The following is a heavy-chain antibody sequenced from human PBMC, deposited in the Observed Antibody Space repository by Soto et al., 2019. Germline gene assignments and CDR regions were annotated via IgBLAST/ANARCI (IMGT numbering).Heavy chain of an antibody. J-gene: IGHJ6*02. V-gene: IGHV1-18*04. D-gene: IGHD6-19*01. CDR2: ISAYNGNT. Sequence: GASVNVSCKASGYTFTSYGISWVRQAPGQGLEWMGWISAYNGNTNYAQKLQGRVTMTTDTSTSTAYMELRSLRSDDTAVYYCARDRKGYSSGPYYYYGMDVWGQGTTVTVSS. CDR3: ARDRKGYSSGPYYYYGMDV. CDR1: GYTFTSYG.